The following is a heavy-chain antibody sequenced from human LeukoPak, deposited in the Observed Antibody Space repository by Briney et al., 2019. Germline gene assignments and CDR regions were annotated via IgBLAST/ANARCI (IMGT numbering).Heavy chain of an antibody. CDR3: ARQEELESSNWFDP. V-gene: IGHV4-59*08. D-gene: IGHD1-1*01. J-gene: IGHJ5*02. Sequence: SETLSLTCTVSGGSISSYYWSWIRQPPGEGLEWIGYIYYSGSTNYNPSLKSRVTISVDTSKNQFSLKLSSVTAADTAVYYCARQEELESSNWFDPWGQGTLVTVSS. CDR2: IYYSGST. CDR1: GGSISSYY.